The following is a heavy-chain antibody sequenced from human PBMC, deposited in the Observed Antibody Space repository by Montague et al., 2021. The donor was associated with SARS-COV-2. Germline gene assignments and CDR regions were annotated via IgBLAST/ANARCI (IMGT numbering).Heavy chain of an antibody. D-gene: IGHD3-10*01. CDR3: ATSMVRGGIYFYYGMDV. Sequence: SLRLSCAASGFSFPDYAMHWVRQVPGKDLEWVALISGDGDTTYYGDSVKGRFIISRDNSRNSLFLQMNSLTTGDTAFYYCATSMVRGGIYFYYGMDVWGQGTTVTVSS. J-gene: IGHJ6*02. CDR1: GFSFPDYA. V-gene: IGHV3-43*02. CDR2: ISGDGDTT.